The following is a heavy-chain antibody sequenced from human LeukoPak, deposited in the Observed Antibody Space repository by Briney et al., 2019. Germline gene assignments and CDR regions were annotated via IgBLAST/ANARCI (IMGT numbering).Heavy chain of an antibody. CDR3: ARDSDRYYFDY. Sequence: GGSLRLSCAASGFTFSRYNINWVRQAPGKGLEWVSYISTSGTTTDYSDSVKGRFTMSRDNAKNSVYLQMNSLRDEDTAVYYCARDSDRYYFDYWGQGTLVTVSS. J-gene: IGHJ4*02. D-gene: IGHD1-14*01. V-gene: IGHV3-48*02. CDR1: GFTFSRYN. CDR2: ISTSGTTT.